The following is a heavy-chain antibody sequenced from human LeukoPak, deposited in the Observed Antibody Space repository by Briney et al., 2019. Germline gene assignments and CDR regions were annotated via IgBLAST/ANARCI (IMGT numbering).Heavy chain of an antibody. J-gene: IGHJ4*02. CDR1: GYSISSGYY. D-gene: IGHD6-19*01. Sequence: SETLSLTCTVSGYSISSGYYWGWIRQPPGKGLEWIGSIYHSGSTYYNPSLKSRVTISVDTSKNQFSLKLSSVTAADTAVYYCARETSSGWSALFWGQGTLVTVSS. V-gene: IGHV4-38-2*02. CDR2: IYHSGST. CDR3: ARETSSGWSALF.